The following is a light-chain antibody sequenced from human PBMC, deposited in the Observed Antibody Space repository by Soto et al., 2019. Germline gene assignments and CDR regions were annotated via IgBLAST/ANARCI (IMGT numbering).Light chain of an antibody. V-gene: IGLV2-14*03. J-gene: IGLJ1*01. CDR2: DVS. CDR3: TSFTTSNTHV. CDR1: SGDIGSYNF. Sequence: QSVLTQPASVSGSPGQSITISCSGTSGDIGSYNFVSWYQQHPGKAPKLMIYDVSNRPSGVSNRFSGSKSGNTASLTISGLQAEDEADYYCTSFTTSNTHVIXTGTKVTVL.